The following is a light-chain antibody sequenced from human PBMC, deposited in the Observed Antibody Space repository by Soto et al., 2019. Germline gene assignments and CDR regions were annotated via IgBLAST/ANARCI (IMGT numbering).Light chain of an antibody. Sequence: QSVLTQPASVSESPGQSITISCTGTSSNVGTYNLVSWYQQYPGKAHKLIIDEVTKRPSGVSNRFSGSNSGNTAALTIYGRQAEDEADYYCCSYACSSTSFGTGTKRTVL. CDR3: CSYACSSTS. J-gene: IGLJ1*01. V-gene: IGLV2-23*02. CDR1: SSNVGTYNL. CDR2: EVT.